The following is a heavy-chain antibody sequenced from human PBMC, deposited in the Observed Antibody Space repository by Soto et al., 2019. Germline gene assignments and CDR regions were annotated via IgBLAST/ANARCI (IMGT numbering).Heavy chain of an antibody. CDR3: ARVAVYYGMDV. V-gene: IGHV1-8*01. CDR2: MNPNSGNT. Sequence: QVQLVQSGAEVKKPGASVKVSCKASGYTFSSYDINWVRQASGQGLEWMGWMNPNSGNTGYAQKFQVRVTMTRSTSRSTAYMELSSLRSEDTAVYYCARVAVYYGMDVWGQGTTVTVSS. CDR1: GYTFSSYD. J-gene: IGHJ6*02.